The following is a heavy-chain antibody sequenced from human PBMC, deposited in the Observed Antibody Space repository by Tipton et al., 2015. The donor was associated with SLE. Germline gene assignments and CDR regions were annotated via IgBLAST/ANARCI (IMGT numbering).Heavy chain of an antibody. CDR1: GGSISSGSYY. CDR3: AKNGMQDYFDY. CDR2: IYTSGST. V-gene: IGHV4-61*09. D-gene: IGHD2-8*01. J-gene: IGHJ4*02. Sequence: TLSLTCTVSGGSISSGSYYWSWIRQPAGKGLEWIGHIYTSGSTNYNPSLKSRVTISVDTSKNQFSLKLSSVTAADTAVYYCAKNGMQDYFDYWGQGTLVTVSS.